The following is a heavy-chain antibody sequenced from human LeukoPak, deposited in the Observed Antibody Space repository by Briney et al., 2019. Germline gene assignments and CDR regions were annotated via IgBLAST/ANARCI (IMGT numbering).Heavy chain of an antibody. CDR2: ISHSGST. CDR3: ARGMEHYDSSGPYYFDY. D-gene: IGHD3-22*01. V-gene: IGHV4-34*01. J-gene: IGHJ4*02. CDR1: GGSFSGYY. Sequence: ASETLSLTCAVYGGSFSGYYWSWIRQPPGKGLEWIGEISHSGSTNYNPTLKSRVTISVDTSKNQFSLKLTSVTAADTAVYYCARGMEHYDSSGPYYFDYWGQGTLVTVSS.